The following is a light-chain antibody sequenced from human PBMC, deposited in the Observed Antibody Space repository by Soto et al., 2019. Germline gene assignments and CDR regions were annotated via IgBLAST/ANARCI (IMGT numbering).Light chain of an antibody. J-gene: IGKJ2*01. CDR3: QQYKNWPPVYT. CDR2: DAS. Sequence: EIVMTQSPATLSVSPGEIATLSCRATQSVNNKLAWYQQKPGQAPRLLIYDASTRATGVPDRFSGSGSRADVTLTISSLQSEDFAIYYWQQYKNWPPVYTFGQGTKLVIK. V-gene: IGKV3D-15*01. CDR1: QSVNNK.